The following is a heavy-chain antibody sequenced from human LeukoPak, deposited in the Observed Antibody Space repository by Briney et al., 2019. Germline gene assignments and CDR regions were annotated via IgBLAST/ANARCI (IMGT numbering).Heavy chain of an antibody. CDR2: TYYSGST. CDR1: GGSISSYY. D-gene: IGHD6-13*01. J-gene: IGHJ3*02. V-gene: IGHV4-59*01. CDR3: ARDRRSAGSDAFDI. Sequence: WETLSLTCTVSGGSISSYYWRWIPRPPGKGLEWFGCTYYSGSTNYNPSLKSRVTISVDTSKNQFSLKLSSVTAADTAVYYCARDRRSAGSDAFDIWGQGTMVTVSS.